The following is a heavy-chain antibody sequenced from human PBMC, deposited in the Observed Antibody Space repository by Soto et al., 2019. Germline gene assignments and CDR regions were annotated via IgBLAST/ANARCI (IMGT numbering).Heavy chain of an antibody. CDR3: VRAHLGSGGHFDY. D-gene: IGHD7-27*01. V-gene: IGHV3-33*01. CDR1: GFIFSSFG. Sequence: PGGSLRLSCGAYGFIFSSFGMHWVRQAPGKGLEWVAHIWYDGSNTYYADSVKGRFTISRDNSRNTLYLQINSLRAEDTAVYHCVRAHLGSGGHFDYWGQGTLVTVSS. CDR2: IWYDGSNT. J-gene: IGHJ4*02.